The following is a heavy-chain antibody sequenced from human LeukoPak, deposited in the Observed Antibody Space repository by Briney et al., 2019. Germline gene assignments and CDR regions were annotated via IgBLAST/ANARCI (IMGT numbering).Heavy chain of an antibody. CDR1: GFTFGDYA. J-gene: IGHJ4*02. V-gene: IGHV3-49*04. Sequence: GGSLRLSCTASGFTFGDYAMTWVRQAPGKGLEWVGFIRSQIYGGTPEYTASVKGRFTISRDDSEGVAYLQMNSLKTEDTAVYYCTRDQTPYYWGQGTLVTVSS. CDR3: TRDQTPYY. CDR2: IRSQIYGGTP.